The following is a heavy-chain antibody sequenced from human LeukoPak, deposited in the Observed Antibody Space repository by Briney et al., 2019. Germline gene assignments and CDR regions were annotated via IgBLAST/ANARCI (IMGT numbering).Heavy chain of an antibody. CDR3: ARHIMTAVVSYYFDY. CDR1: GGSISSSSYY. V-gene: IGHV4-39*01. CDR2: IYYSGTT. J-gene: IGHJ4*02. D-gene: IGHD4-23*01. Sequence: PSETLSLTCTVSGGSISSSSYYWGWIRQSPGKGLEWIGSIYYSGTTYYNPSLKSRVTISVDTSKNQFSLKLSSVTAADTAVYYCARHIMTAVVSYYFDYWGQGTLVTVSS.